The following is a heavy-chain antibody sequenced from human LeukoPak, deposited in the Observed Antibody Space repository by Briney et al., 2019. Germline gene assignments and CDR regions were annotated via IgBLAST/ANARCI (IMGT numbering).Heavy chain of an antibody. CDR2: IWYDGTNK. V-gene: IGHV3-33*01. CDR1: GFTFSSYG. J-gene: IGHJ3*02. CDR3: ASDKLGTDAFDI. D-gene: IGHD7-27*01. Sequence: GGSLRLSCAASGFTFSSYGMHWVRQAPGKGLEWVAVIWYDGTNKYYADSVKGRFSISRDNSKNTLYLQMNSLRAEDTAVYYCASDKLGTDAFDIWGQGTVVTVSS.